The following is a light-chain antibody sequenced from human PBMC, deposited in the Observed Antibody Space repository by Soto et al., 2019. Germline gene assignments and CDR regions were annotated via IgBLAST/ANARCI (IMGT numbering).Light chain of an antibody. J-gene: IGKJ5*01. V-gene: IGKV3-15*01. CDR2: GVS. CDR3: QQYNNWPRT. Sequence: EIVMLQSPATLSVSPGESVTLSCRASQLFSSNLAWYQHKPGQAHRLLIYGVSTRDTGVPDRFSGSASGTEFTLTISSLQSEDFAVYYCQQYNNWPRTFGQGTRLEI. CDR1: QLFSSN.